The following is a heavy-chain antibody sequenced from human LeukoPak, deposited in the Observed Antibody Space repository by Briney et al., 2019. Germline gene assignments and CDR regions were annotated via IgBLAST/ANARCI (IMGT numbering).Heavy chain of an antibody. CDR2: FDPEDGET. V-gene: IGHV1-24*01. D-gene: IGHD2-2*01. CDR1: GYTLTELS. Sequence: VASVKVSCKVSGYTLTELSMHWVRQAPGKGLEWMGGFDPEDGETIYAQKFQGRVTMTEDTSTDTAYMELSSLRSEDTAVYYCATTSETVVPAALARYWGQGTLVTVSS. CDR3: ATTSETVVPAALARY. J-gene: IGHJ4*02.